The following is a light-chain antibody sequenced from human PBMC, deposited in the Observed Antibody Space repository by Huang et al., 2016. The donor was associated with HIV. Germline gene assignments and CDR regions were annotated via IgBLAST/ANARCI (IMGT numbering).Light chain of an antibody. CDR1: QSVNSY. V-gene: IGKV3-11*01. Sequence: EIVLTQSPATLSLSPGERATITCRASQSVNSYLAWYQQKPGQAPRLLIYDASNRATGIPARFSGSGSGTDFTLTISSLEPEDFAVYYCQQRSNWYTFGQGTKLEIK. J-gene: IGKJ2*01. CDR3: QQRSNWYT. CDR2: DAS.